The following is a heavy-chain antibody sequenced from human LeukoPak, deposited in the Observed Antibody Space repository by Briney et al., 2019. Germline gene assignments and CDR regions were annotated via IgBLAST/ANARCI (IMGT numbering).Heavy chain of an antibody. V-gene: IGHV4-59*01. CDR3: ARAVDGYNSWHFDY. J-gene: IGHJ4*02. CDR1: GGSISSYY. D-gene: IGHD5-24*01. Sequence: PSETLSLTCTVSGGSISSYYWSWIRQPPGKGLEWIGYIYYSGSTNYNPSLKSRVTISVDTSKNQFSLKLSSVTAADTAVYYCARAVDGYNSWHFDYWGQGTLVTVSS. CDR2: IYYSGST.